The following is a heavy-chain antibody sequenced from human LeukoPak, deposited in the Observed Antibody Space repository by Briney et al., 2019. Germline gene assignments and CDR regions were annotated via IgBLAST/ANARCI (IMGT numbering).Heavy chain of an antibody. V-gene: IGHV3-48*03. CDR2: ISSGGTAV. CDR3: ASRPPPDRGPYDY. J-gene: IGHJ4*02. Sequence: GGSLRLSCAGSGFTFSDYEMNWVRQAPGEGLEWLSYISSGGTAVYYADSVKGRFTISRDNAKNSVYLQMNSLRAEDTAVYYCASRPPPDRGPYDYWGQGTLVTVSS. CDR1: GFTFSDYE.